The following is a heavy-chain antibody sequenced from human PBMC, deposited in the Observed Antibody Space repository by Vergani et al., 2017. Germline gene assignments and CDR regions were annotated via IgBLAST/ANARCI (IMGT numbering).Heavy chain of an antibody. CDR3: TTAWGLYYLHGEYFQY. CDR1: GFTFDTYT. V-gene: IGHV3-23*04. D-gene: IGHD3-10*01. Sequence: EVLLVESGGGLVQPGGSRRLSCAGAGFTFDTYTMAYVRQAPGKGLEWVATISSGGGDIFYADSVKGRFTISRDNSKNTLFLQMNSLKDEDTAVYYCTTAWGLYYLHGEYFQYWGRGTLVSVSS. CDR2: ISSGGGDI. J-gene: IGHJ1*01.